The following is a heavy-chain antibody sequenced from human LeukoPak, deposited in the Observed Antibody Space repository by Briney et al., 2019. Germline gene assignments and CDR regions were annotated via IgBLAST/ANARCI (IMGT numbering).Heavy chain of an antibody. Sequence: GGSLRLSCAASGFTFSSYGMHWVRQAPGKGLEWVAVISYDGSNKYYADSVKGRFTISRDNSKNTLYLHMNSLRAEDTAVYYCAKDRVLGDYWGQGTLVTVSS. CDR2: ISYDGSNK. CDR3: AKDRVLGDY. J-gene: IGHJ4*02. D-gene: IGHD2-8*01. CDR1: GFTFSSYG. V-gene: IGHV3-30*18.